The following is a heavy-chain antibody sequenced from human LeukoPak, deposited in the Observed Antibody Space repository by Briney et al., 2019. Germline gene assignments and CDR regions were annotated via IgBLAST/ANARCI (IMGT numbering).Heavy chain of an antibody. D-gene: IGHD3-22*01. V-gene: IGHV3-33*01. J-gene: IGHJ5*02. CDR3: ARDGKDYYDSSSRFDP. CDR2: IWYDGSNK. Sequence: GGSLRLSCAASGFTFSSYGMHWVRQAPCKGLEWVAVIWYDGSNKYYADSVKGRFTISRDNSKNTLYLQMNSLRAEDTAVYYCARDGKDYYDSSSRFDPWGQGTLVTVSS. CDR1: GFTFSSYG.